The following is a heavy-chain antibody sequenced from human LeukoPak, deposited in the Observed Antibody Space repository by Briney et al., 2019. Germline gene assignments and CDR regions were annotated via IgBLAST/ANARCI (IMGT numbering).Heavy chain of an antibody. D-gene: IGHD1-14*01. CDR2: ISAYNGNT. V-gene: IGHV1-18*01. CDR1: GYTFTSYG. Sequence: GASVKVSCKASGYTFTSYGISWVRQAPGQGLEWMGWISAYNGNTNYAQKLQGRVTISRDMSTGTAYMDLSSLRSDDTAVYYCAADNQQITVWGQGTLVTVSS. CDR3: AADNQQITV. J-gene: IGHJ4*02.